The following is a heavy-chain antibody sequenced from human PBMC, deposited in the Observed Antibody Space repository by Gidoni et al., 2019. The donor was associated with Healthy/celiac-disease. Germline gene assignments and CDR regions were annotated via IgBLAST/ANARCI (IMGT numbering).Heavy chain of an antibody. CDR3: ARRTGTTDDY. J-gene: IGHJ4*02. CDR2: ISYDGSNK. V-gene: IGHV3-30-3*01. CDR1: GFTFSSYA. D-gene: IGHD1-1*01. Sequence: QVQLVESGGGVVQPGSSLRLSCAAAGFTFSSYAMHWVRQSPGKGLEWVAVISYDGSNKYYADSVKCRFTISRDNSKNTLYLQMNSLRAEDTAVYYCARRTGTTDDYWGQGTLVTVSS.